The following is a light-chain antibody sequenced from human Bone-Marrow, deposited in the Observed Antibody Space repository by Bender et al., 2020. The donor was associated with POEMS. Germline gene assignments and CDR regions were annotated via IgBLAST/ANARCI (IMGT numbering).Light chain of an antibody. CDR2: EGS. V-gene: IGLV2-23*01. CDR3: CSYATGNMRL. Sequence: QSALTQSASVSGSPGQSIIISCTGTSSDVGSYNLVSWYQQYPGKAPKLILYEGSKRPSGVSDRFSGSKSGYTASLTVSGLQAEDEADYYCCSYATGNMRLFGGGTKLTVL. CDR1: SSDVGSYNL. J-gene: IGLJ3*02.